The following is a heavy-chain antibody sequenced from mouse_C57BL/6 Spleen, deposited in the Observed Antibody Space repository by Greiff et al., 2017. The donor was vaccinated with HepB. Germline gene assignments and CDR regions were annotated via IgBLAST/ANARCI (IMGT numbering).Heavy chain of an antibody. CDR1: GFSFTSYG. Sequence: VKLVESGPGLVAPSQSLSITCTASGFSFTSYGVDWVRQSPGKGLEWLGVIWGVGSTNYKSALKSRLSISKDNSKGQVFLKMNSLQTDDTAMYYCASHYCSNSYGFAYWGQGTLVTVSA. CDR3: ASHYCSNSYGFAY. D-gene: IGHD1-1*01. CDR2: IWGVGST. V-gene: IGHV2-6*01. J-gene: IGHJ3*01.